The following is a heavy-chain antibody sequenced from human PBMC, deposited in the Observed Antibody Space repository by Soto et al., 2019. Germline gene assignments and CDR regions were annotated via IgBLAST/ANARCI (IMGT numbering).Heavy chain of an antibody. CDR2: ISGSGGST. V-gene: IGHV3-23*01. CDR3: AKPQKEHYYDSSGYYSLFDY. CDR1: GFTFSSYA. J-gene: IGHJ4*02. D-gene: IGHD3-22*01. Sequence: GGSLRLSCAASGFTFSSYAMSWVRQAPGKGLEWASAISGSGGSTYYADSVKGRFTISRDNSKNTLYLQMNSLRAEDTAVYYCAKPQKEHYYDSSGYYSLFDYWGQGTLVTVSS.